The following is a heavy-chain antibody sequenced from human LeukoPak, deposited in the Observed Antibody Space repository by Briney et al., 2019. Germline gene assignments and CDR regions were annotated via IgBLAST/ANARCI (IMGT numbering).Heavy chain of an antibody. V-gene: IGHV3-66*01. CDR2: IYSGGST. D-gene: IGHD3-3*01. Sequence: GGSLRLSCATSGFTDRSNYMNWVRQTPGKGPQWVSIIYSGGSTYYADSVRGRFIISRDDSKDTMYLQMNNLRAEDTALYYCVRDDDFGFDHWGQGTLVTVSS. CDR1: GFTDRSNY. J-gene: IGHJ4*02. CDR3: VRDDDFGFDH.